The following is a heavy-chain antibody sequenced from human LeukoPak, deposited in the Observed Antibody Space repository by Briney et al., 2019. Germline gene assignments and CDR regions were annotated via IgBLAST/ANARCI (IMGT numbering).Heavy chain of an antibody. CDR1: GFTFSSYG. Sequence: PGGSLRLSCAASGFTFSSYGMHWVRQAPGKGLEWVAFIRYDGSNKYYADSVKGRFTISRDNSKNTLYLQMNSLRAEDTAVYYCAKDHLPTIFGVVQSGNWFDPWGQGTLVTVSS. J-gene: IGHJ5*02. V-gene: IGHV3-30*02. CDR2: IRYDGSNK. D-gene: IGHD3-3*01. CDR3: AKDHLPTIFGVVQSGNWFDP.